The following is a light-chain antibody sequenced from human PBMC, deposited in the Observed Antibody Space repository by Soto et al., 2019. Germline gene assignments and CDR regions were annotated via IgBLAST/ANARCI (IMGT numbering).Light chain of an antibody. CDR1: QSVRSTY. CDR3: QQYNNWPPKT. J-gene: IGKJ1*01. V-gene: IGKV3-15*01. Sequence: DIVLTQSPGTLSLSPGERATLSCRASQSVRSTYLGWYQHKRGQAPRLLIYGASTRATGIPARFSGSGSGTEFTLTISSLQSEDFAIYYCQQYNNWPPKTFGQGTKVDIK. CDR2: GAS.